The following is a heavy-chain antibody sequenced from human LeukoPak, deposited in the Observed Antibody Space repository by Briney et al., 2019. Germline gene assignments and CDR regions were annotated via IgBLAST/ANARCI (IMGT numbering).Heavy chain of an antibody. Sequence: SGGSLRLSCAASGFTFSSYAMSWVRQAPGKGLEWVSDISGSGGSTYYADSVKGRFTISRDNSKNTLYLQMNSLRAEDTAVYYCAKDKVTMIVVVPSDYWGQGTLVTVSS. CDR3: AKDKVTMIVVVPSDY. V-gene: IGHV3-23*01. J-gene: IGHJ4*02. CDR1: GFTFSSYA. D-gene: IGHD3-22*01. CDR2: ISGSGGST.